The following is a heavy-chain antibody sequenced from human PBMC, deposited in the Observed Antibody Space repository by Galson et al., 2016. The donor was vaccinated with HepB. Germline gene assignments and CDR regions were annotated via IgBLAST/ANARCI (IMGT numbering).Heavy chain of an antibody. CDR1: GGSITSSSYF. Sequence: SETLSLTCTVSGGSITSSSYFWGWIRQPPGKGLEWIGSSHHGGSTYYNPSLKSRLNISVDTSKNQVSLKLSSVTAADTAVFYCVRHIVYTGVSFDYWGQGTLVTISS. CDR3: VRHIVYTGVSFDY. CDR2: SHHGGST. D-gene: IGHD5-18*01. J-gene: IGHJ4*02. V-gene: IGHV4-39*01.